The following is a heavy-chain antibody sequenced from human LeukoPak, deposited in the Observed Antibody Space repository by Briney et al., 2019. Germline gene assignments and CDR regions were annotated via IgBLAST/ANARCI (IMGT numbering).Heavy chain of an antibody. CDR1: GFTFGSYG. D-gene: IGHD2-8*01. CDR3: PTLVLGE. CDR2: ISYDGSNK. J-gene: IGHJ4*02. V-gene: IGHV3-30*03. Sequence: GGSLRLSCAASGFTFGSYGMHWVRQAPGKGLEWVAVISYDGSNKYYADSVKGRFTISRDNSKNTLCLQMNSLRAEDTAVYCAPTLVLGEWGQGTLVTVSS.